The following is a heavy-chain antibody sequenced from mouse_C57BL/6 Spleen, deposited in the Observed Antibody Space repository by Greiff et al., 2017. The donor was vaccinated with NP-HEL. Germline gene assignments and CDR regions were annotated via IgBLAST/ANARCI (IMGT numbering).Heavy chain of an antibody. V-gene: IGHV2-6-1*01. J-gene: IGHJ4*01. CDR3: ARHPYYSGYAMDY. Sequence: VQLQESGPGLVAPSQSLSITCTVSGFSLTSYGVHWVRQPPGKGLEWLVVIWSDGSTTYNSALKSRLSISKDNSKSQVFLKMNSLQTDDTAMYYCARHPYYSGYAMDYWGQGTSVTVSS. CDR1: GFSLTSYG. CDR2: IWSDGST. D-gene: IGHD2-12*01.